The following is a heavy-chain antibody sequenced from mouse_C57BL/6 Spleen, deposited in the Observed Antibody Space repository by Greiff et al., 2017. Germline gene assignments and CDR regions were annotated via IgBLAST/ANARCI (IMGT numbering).Heavy chain of an antibody. CDR1: VYTFTSYW. V-gene: IGHV1-59*01. Sequence: QVQLQQPGAELVRPGTSVKLSCKASVYTFTSYWMHWVKQRPGQGLEWIGVIDPSDSYTNYNQKFKGKATLTVDTSSSTAYMQLSSLTSEDSAVYYCARGPYDYYAMDYWGQGTSVTVSS. CDR2: IDPSDSYT. D-gene: IGHD6-5*01. CDR3: ARGPYDYYAMDY. J-gene: IGHJ4*01.